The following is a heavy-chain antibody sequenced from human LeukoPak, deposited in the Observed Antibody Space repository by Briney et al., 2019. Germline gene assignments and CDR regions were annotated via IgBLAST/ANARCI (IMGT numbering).Heavy chain of an antibody. CDR3: TKDLTPGGADV. Sequence: GRSLRLSCAVSGFTSDDHAMHWVRQASGKGLEWVAGIMWRSGSTGYGDSVKGRFTTSRDNAKKSLYLQMNGLRVEDTAFYYCTKDLTPGGADVWGQGTTVTVSS. D-gene: IGHD3-10*01. CDR1: GFTSDDHA. CDR2: IMWRSGST. V-gene: IGHV3-9*02. J-gene: IGHJ6*02.